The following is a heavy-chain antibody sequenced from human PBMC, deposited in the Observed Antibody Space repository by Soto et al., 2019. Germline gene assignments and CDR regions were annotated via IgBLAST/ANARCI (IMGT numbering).Heavy chain of an antibody. Sequence: SLRLSCAASGFTFSSYSMNWVSQAPGKGLEWVSSISGSSGSIYYADSVKGRFTISRDNAKNSLYLQMNSLRAEDTAVYYCAKDQGDCTNGVCYQTDYWGQGTLVTVSS. J-gene: IGHJ4*02. CDR1: GFTFSSYS. V-gene: IGHV3-21*04. CDR3: AKDQGDCTNGVCYQTDY. D-gene: IGHD2-8*01. CDR2: ISGSSGSI.